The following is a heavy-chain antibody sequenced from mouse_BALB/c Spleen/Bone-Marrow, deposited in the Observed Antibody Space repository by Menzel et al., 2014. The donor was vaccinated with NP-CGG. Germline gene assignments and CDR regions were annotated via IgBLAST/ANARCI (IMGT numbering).Heavy chain of an antibody. J-gene: IGHJ3*01. D-gene: IGHD2-3*01. CDR2: INTNGGST. CDR3: ASLYDGYSVFVY. CDR1: GFTFSSYY. V-gene: IGHV5-6-2*01. Sequence: DVKLVESGGGLVKLGGSLKLSCAASGFTFSSYYMSWVRQTPEKRLELVAAINTNGGSTYYPDTVKGRFTISRDNAKNTLSLQMSSLKSEDTALYYCASLYDGYSVFVYWGQGTLVTVSA.